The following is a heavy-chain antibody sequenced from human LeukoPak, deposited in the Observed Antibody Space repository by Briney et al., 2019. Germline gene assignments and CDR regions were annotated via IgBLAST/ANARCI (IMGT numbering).Heavy chain of an antibody. CDR2: INHTGST. CDR1: GGSFRGYH. J-gene: IGHJ4*02. CDR3: ARGPIVVVNRFFDY. Sequence: SETLSLTCTVYGGSFRGYHWTWIRQSPGKGLEWVGEINHTGSTNYNPSLKSRVTISVDPSKSQFSLRLNSLAAADTAMYYCARGPIVVVNRFFDYWGQGTLVTVSS. V-gene: IGHV4-34*01. D-gene: IGHD2-21*01.